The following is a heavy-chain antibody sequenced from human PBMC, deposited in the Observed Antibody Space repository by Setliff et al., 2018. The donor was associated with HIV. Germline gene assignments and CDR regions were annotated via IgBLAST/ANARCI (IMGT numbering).Heavy chain of an antibody. CDR2: SGPDGSDT. D-gene: IGHD1-26*01. J-gene: IGHJ4*02. CDR1: GFTFSDYW. CDR3: AANIMGLSPEDF. Sequence: PGGSLRLSCAASGFTFSDYWMHWVRQDPGKGLVWVSRSGPDGSDTNYADFVKGRFIISRDNARNMLYLQLNSLRAEDTAVYYCAANIMGLSPEDFWGQGTLVTVSS. V-gene: IGHV3-74*01.